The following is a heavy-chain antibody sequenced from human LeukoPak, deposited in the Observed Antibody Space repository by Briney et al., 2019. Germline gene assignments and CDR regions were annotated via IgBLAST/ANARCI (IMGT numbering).Heavy chain of an antibody. J-gene: IGHJ4*02. Sequence: ASVKVSCKASGYTFTSYGISWVRQAPGQGLEWMGWISAKNGNTNYAQKGQGRVTMTTDTSTNTAYMELRSLRSDDTAVYYCARDTEWEKNPDYFDYWGQGTLVTVSS. CDR2: ISAKNGNT. V-gene: IGHV1-18*01. CDR3: ARDTEWEKNPDYFDY. CDR1: GYTFTSYG. D-gene: IGHD1-26*01.